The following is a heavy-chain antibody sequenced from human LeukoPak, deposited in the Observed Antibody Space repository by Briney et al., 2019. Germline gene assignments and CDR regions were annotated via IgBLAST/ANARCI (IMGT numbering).Heavy chain of an antibody. D-gene: IGHD3-10*01. V-gene: IGHV3-48*03. CDR3: ARSSVVRGVIIPYPVDFGY. CDR2: ISSSDSTI. J-gene: IGHJ4*02. CDR1: GFTFSSYE. Sequence: GGSLRLSCAASGFTFSSYEMNWVRQAPGKGLEWVSYISSSDSTIYYADSVKGRFTISRDNAKNSLYLQMNSLRAEDTAVYYCARSSVVRGVIIPYPVDFGYWGQGTLVTVSS.